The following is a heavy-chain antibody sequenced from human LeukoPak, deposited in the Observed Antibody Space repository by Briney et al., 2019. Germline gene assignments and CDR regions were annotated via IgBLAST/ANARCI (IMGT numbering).Heavy chain of an antibody. J-gene: IGHJ4*02. CDR1: GGSISSSY. CDR2: IYYSGNT. Sequence: SQTLSLTCTVSGGSISSSYWSWIRQPPGKRLELIGYIYYSGNTNYNPSLKSRVTMSVDTSKNQFSLKLSSVTAADTAVYYCARGKDLDTAVADYWAQGTLVTVSS. V-gene: IGHV4-59*01. D-gene: IGHD5-18*01. CDR3: ARGKDLDTAVADY.